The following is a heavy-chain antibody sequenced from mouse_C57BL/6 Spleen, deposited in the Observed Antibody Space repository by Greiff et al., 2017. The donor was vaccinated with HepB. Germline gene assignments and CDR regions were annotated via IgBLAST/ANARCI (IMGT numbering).Heavy chain of an antibody. CDR1: GYTFTSYW. Sequence: QVQLQQSGAELVKPGASVKLSCKASGYTFTSYWMHWVKQRPGQGLEWIGMIHPNSGSTNYNEKFKSKATLTVDKSSSTAYMQLSSLTSEDSAVYYCAREGLLWYLMDYWGQGTSVTVSS. CDR3: AREGLLWYLMDY. CDR2: IHPNSGST. V-gene: IGHV1-64*01. D-gene: IGHD2-1*01. J-gene: IGHJ4*01.